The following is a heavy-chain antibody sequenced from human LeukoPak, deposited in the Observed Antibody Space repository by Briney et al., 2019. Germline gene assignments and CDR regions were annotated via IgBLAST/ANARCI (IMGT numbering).Heavy chain of an antibody. D-gene: IGHD1-1*01. CDR2: VRDDGSNK. V-gene: IGHV3-30*02. Sequence: GGSLRLSCVASGFTFSSYGMHWVRRAPGKGLEWVAFVRDDGSNKYCLDSVKGQFTISRDNSTNTLYLQMNSLRPQDTAAYYFAKEVGPATGYYFLIDVWGKGTTVTVSS. CDR3: AKEVGPATGYYFLIDV. CDR1: GFTFSSYG. J-gene: IGHJ6*03.